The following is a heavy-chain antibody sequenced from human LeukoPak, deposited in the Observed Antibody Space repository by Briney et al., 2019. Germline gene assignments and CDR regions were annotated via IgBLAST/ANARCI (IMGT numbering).Heavy chain of an antibody. J-gene: IGHJ4*02. CDR1: GGSISSGGYY. Sequence: SETLSLTCTVSGGSISSGGYYWSWIRQHPGKGLEWIGYIYHSGSTYYNPSLKSRVTISVDRSKNQFSLKLSSVTAADTAVYYCARGEAAAGIDYWGQGTLVTVSS. D-gene: IGHD6-13*01. CDR2: IYHSGST. V-gene: IGHV4-30-2*01. CDR3: ARGEAAAGIDY.